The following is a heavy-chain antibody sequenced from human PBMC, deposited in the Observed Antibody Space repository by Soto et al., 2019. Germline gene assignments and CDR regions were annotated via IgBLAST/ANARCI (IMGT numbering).Heavy chain of an antibody. Sequence: VQVSCKASGYTFSNYGISWVRQSPRQGLEWMGWISAYSGNTDYAQKFQGRITLTTDSPTNTVYMELKSLKSDDTAIYYCATTRTTYVYDFDSWGQGTLVTVSS. V-gene: IGHV1-18*01. CDR2: ISAYSGNT. J-gene: IGHJ4*02. CDR1: GYTFSNYG. D-gene: IGHD3-16*01. CDR3: ATTRTTYVYDFDS.